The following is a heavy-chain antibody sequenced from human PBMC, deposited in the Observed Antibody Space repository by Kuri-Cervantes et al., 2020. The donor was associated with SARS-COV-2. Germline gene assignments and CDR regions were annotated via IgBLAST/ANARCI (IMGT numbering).Heavy chain of an antibody. V-gene: IGHV3-30*02. Sequence: GGSLRLSCAASGFTFSTYAMHWVRRAPGKGLECVAFIWYDEDNKYYADSVKGRFTISRDNSKNTLYLQMNTLRAEDTAVYYCGSGLLPHYWGQGTLVTVSS. J-gene: IGHJ4*02. CDR1: GFTFSTYA. CDR2: IWYDEDNK. D-gene: IGHD3-22*01. CDR3: GSGLLPHY.